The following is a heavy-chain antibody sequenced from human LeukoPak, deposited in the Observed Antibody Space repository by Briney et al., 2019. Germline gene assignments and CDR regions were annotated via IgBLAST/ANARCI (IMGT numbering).Heavy chain of an antibody. CDR1: GGSISSYY. V-gene: IGHV4-4*07. CDR3: ARDGEWLVPWYFDL. D-gene: IGHD6-19*01. Sequence: SETLSLTCTVSGGSISSYYWSWIRQPAGKGLEWIGRIYTSGSTNYNPSLKSRVTMSVDTSKNQFSLKLSSVTAADTAVYYCARDGEWLVPWYFDLWGRGTLVTVSS. J-gene: IGHJ2*01. CDR2: IYTSGST.